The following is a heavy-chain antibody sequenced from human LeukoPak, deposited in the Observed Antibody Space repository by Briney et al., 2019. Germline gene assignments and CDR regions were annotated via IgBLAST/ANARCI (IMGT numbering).Heavy chain of an antibody. J-gene: IGHJ4*02. D-gene: IGHD5-18*01. V-gene: IGHV1-18*01. CDR3: ASGYSYGYNYFDY. CDR1: GYTFTSYG. Sequence: ASVKVSCKASGYTFTSYGISWVRQAPGQGLEWMGWISAYNGNTNYAQKLQGRVTMTRDTSTSTVYMELSSLRSEDTAVYYCASGYSYGYNYFDYWGQGTLVTVSS. CDR2: ISAYNGNT.